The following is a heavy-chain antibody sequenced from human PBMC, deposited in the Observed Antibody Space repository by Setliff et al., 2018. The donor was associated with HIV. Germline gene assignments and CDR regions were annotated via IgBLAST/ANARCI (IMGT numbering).Heavy chain of an antibody. V-gene: IGHV1-69*10. CDR1: GGTFSSYA. J-gene: IGHJ3*02. CDR2: IIPILGIA. D-gene: IGHD3-22*01. CDR3: ARDPLYDSSGFPSELGAFDI. Sequence: VKVSCKASGGTFSSYAISWVRQAPGQGLEWMGGIIPILGIANYAQKFQGRVTITADKSTSTAYMELSSLRSEDTAVYYCARDPLYDSSGFPSELGAFDIWGQGTMVTVSS.